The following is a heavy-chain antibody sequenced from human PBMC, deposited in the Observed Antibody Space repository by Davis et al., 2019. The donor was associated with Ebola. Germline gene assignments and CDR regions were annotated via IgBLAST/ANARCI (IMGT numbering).Heavy chain of an antibody. CDR3: ARAGFWSGYYSYYYYYGMDV. Sequence: LKISCAASGFTFSSYWMSWVRQAPGKGLEWVANIKQDGSEKYYVDSVKGRFTISRDNAKNSLYLQMNSLRAEDTAVYYCARAGFWSGYYSYYYYYGMDVWGQGTTVTVSS. D-gene: IGHD3-3*01. V-gene: IGHV3-7*03. J-gene: IGHJ6*02. CDR1: GFTFSSYW. CDR2: IKQDGSEK.